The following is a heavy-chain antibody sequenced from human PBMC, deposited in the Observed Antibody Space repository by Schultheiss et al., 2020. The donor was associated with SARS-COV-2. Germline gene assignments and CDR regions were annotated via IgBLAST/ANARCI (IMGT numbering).Heavy chain of an antibody. CDR1: GFTFSSYA. V-gene: IGHV3-30*03. Sequence: GGSLRLSCAASGFTFSSYAMAWVRQAPGEGLEWVAVISYDGSNKYYADSVKGRFTISRDNSKNTLYLQMNSLKTEDTAVYYCTRLQLELFFDYWGQGSLVTVSS. J-gene: IGHJ4*02. CDR3: TRLQLELFFDY. D-gene: IGHD1-7*01. CDR2: ISYDGSNK.